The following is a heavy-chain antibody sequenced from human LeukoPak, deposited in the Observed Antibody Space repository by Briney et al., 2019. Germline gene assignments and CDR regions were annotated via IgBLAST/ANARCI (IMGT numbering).Heavy chain of an antibody. CDR1: AFNFTAYW. D-gene: IGHD5-12*01. V-gene: IGHV3-74*01. J-gene: IGHJ5*02. Sequence: GGSLRLSCASTAFNFTAYWTHWVRQDPRQGLLLVARINSDATTTNYAGSVKRRFTISRDNAKTTPFLQMTSLRAEDTAVYFCAVSNGGYGPWGQGALVTVSS. CDR3: AVSNGGYGP. CDR2: INSDATTT.